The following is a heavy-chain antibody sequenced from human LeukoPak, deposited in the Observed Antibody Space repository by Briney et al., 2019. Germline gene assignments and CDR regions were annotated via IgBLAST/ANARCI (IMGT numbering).Heavy chain of an antibody. CDR1: GYTFTGYY. CDR2: MNPKSGGT. CDR3: ARVQYGLVTYYYYMDV. D-gene: IGHD3/OR15-3a*01. Sequence: ASVKVSCKASGYTFTGYYVHWVRQAPGQGLEWMGWMNPKSGGTNYAQKFQGRVTMTRDTSISTAYMELSRLRSDDTAVYYCARVQYGLVTYYYYMDVWGKGTTVTVSS. J-gene: IGHJ6*03. V-gene: IGHV1-2*02.